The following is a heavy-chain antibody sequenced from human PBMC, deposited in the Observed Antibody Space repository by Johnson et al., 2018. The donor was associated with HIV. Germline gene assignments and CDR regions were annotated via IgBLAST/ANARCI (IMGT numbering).Heavy chain of an antibody. CDR3: ARYRAPFDDAFDI. CDR2: ISWNGGST. CDR1: GFTFDDYA. Sequence: VQVLESGGGVVQPGGSLRLSCAASGFTFDDYAMHWVRQAPGKGLEWVSVISWNGGSTYYADSVEGRFTISRDNSKNTLYLQMNSLRAEDTAVYYCARYRAPFDDAFDIWGQGTMVTVSS. V-gene: IGHV3-43D*03. J-gene: IGHJ3*02.